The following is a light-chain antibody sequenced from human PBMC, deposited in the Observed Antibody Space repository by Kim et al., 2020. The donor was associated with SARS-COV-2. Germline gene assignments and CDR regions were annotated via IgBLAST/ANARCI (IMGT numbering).Light chain of an antibody. V-gene: IGKV3-20*01. CDR3: QQYGTSWT. CDR1: HRINHYY. J-gene: IGKJ1*01. Sequence: VSSGDEVPTSCRASHRINHYYVAWHHQPPDLPPQLLDAGSSSRSCVVSHRFSGTGSATYFTLTSSRLADEDAAEYHRQQYGTSWTFGQGTKVDIK. CDR2: GSS.